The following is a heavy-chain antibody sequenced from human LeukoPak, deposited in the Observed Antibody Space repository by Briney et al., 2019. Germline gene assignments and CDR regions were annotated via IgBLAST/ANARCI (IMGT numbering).Heavy chain of an antibody. J-gene: IGHJ4*02. CDR2: IYYSGST. CDR1: GGSISSSSYY. Sequence: PSETLSLTCTVSGGSISSSSYYWGWIRQPPGKGLEWIGSIYYSGSTYYNPSLKSRVTISVDTSKNQFSLKLSSVTAADTAVYYCARVERGKGFDYWGQGTLVTVSS. V-gene: IGHV4-39*07. D-gene: IGHD1-14*01. CDR3: ARVERGKGFDY.